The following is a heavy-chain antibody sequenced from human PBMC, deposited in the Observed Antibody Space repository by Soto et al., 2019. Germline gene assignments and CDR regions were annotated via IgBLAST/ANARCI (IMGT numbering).Heavy chain of an antibody. V-gene: IGHV1-18*01. J-gene: IGHJ6*02. CDR3: ARCAGRIVSLVPAAFLHYYYYGMDV. D-gene: IGHD2-2*01. CDR2: ISAYNGNT. Sequence: KAGASVKVSCKASGYTFTSYGISWVRPAPGQGLEWMGWISAYNGNTNYAQKLQGRVTMTTDTSTSTAYMELRSLRSDDTAVYYCARCAGRIVSLVPAAFLHYYYYGMDVWGQGTTVTVSS. CDR1: GYTFTSYG.